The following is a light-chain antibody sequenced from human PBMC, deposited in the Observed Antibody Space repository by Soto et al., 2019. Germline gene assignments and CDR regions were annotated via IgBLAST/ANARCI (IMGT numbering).Light chain of an antibody. CDR1: QSINTY. CDR2: AAS. Sequence: DIQMTQSPSSLSASVGDRVTITCRASQSINTYLNWYQQKPGKAPKLLIYAASSLQSGVPSRFSGSGSGTDFTLTIGSLQPEDFATYYCQERYSHSRTFGPGTKVDI. J-gene: IGKJ3*01. V-gene: IGKV1-39*01. CDR3: QERYSHSRT.